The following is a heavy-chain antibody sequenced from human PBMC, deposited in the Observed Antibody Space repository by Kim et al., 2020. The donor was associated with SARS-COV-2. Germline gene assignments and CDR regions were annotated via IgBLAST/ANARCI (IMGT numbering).Heavy chain of an antibody. CDR2: IDPSDSYS. J-gene: IGHJ6*02. Sequence: GESLKISCKGSGYNFTSNWISWVRQMPGKGLEWMGRIDPSDSYSNYSPSSQGHVSISADKSISTAYLQWSSLKASDTAMYYCARHGGGIVVAGPYSYYYVLDVWGQGTTVTVSS. V-gene: IGHV5-10-1*01. CDR3: ARHGGGIVVAGPYSYYYVLDV. D-gene: IGHD2-15*01. CDR1: GYNFTSNW.